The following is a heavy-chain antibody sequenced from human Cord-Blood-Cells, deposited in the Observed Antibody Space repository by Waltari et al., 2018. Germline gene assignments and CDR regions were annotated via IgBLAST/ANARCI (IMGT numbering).Heavy chain of an antibody. CDR1: GYTFTGYY. CDR3: ARQRLSIAARRSSSWYYFQH. J-gene: IGHJ1*01. V-gene: IGHV1-2*02. D-gene: IGHD6-6*01. CDR2: INPNSGGT. Sequence: QVQLVQSGAEVKKPGASVKVSCKASGYTFTGYYMHWVRQAPGQGLEWMGWINPNSGGTNYAQKFQGRVTMTRDTSISTAYMELSRLRSDDTAVYYCARQRLSIAARRSSSWYYFQHWGQGTLVTVSS.